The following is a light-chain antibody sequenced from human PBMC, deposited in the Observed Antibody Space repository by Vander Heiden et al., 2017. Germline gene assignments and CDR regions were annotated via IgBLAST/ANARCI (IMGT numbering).Light chain of an antibody. Sequence: QLVLTQSPSASASLGASVKLTCTLSSGHSSYAIARHQQQPEKGPRYLMKLNSDGSHSRGDGIPARFSGSSSGAERYLIISSLQSEDEADYYCQTWGTGIRVFGGGTKLTVL. CDR1: SGHSSYA. CDR2: LNSDGSH. CDR3: QTWGTGIRV. V-gene: IGLV4-69*01. J-gene: IGLJ3*02.